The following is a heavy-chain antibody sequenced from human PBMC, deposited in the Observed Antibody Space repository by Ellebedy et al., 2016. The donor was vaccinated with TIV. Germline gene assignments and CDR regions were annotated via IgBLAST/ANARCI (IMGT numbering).Heavy chain of an antibody. CDR1: GGTFSSYA. D-gene: IGHD3-22*01. Sequence: SVKVSXXASGGTFSSYAISWVRQAPGQGLEWMGGIIPIFGTANYAQKFQGRVTITADESTSTAYMELSSLRSEDTAVYYCARGVVSDYYDSSGDFYGEYYYYGMDVWGQGTTVTVSS. J-gene: IGHJ6*02. V-gene: IGHV1-69*13. CDR3: ARGVVSDYYDSSGDFYGEYYYYGMDV. CDR2: IIPIFGTA.